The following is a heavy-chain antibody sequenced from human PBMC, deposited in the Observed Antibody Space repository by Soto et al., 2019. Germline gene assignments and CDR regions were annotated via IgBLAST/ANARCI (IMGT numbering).Heavy chain of an antibody. V-gene: IGHV4-34*01. CDR2: INHRGST. J-gene: IGHJ4*02. CDR1: GASFTGYY. CDR3: ATSYFDFWSGSYLAYFAD. D-gene: IGHD3-3*01. Sequence: QVRLQQWGAGLLMPSETLSRTCAVYGASFTGYYWGWIRQAPGKGLEWIGEINHRGSTNYNPSLKGRVTISVATSKKQFSLKLSSVTAADTAVYYCATSYFDFWSGSYLAYFADWSQGTLVTVSS.